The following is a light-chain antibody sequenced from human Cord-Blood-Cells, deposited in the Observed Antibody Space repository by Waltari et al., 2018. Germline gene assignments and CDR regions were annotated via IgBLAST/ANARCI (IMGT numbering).Light chain of an antibody. Sequence: QPVVTQEPSLTLSPGGTVTLTCGSRTAAFTSGYYPYRCHHKPGQAPRTLIYVTSNKHPWNPARFSGSLLGGKAALTLSGEQPEDEAEYYCLLSYSGAWVFGGGTKLTVL. V-gene: IGLV7-46*01. J-gene: IGLJ3*02. CDR2: VTS. CDR1: TAAFTSGYY. CDR3: LLSYSGAWV.